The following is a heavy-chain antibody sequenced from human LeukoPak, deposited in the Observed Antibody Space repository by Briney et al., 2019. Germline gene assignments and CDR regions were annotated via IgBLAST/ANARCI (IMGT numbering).Heavy chain of an antibody. CDR1: GGSFSGYY. D-gene: IGHD5-24*01. J-gene: IGHJ6*03. V-gene: IGHV4-34*01. CDR2: INHSGST. CDR3: ARGRVGFKYYYYYMDV. Sequence: SETLSLTCAVYGGSFSGYYWSWIRQPPGKGLEWIGEINHSGSTNYNPSLKSRVTISVDTSKNQFSLKLSSVTAADTAVYYCARGRVGFKYYYYYMDVWGKGTTVTVSS.